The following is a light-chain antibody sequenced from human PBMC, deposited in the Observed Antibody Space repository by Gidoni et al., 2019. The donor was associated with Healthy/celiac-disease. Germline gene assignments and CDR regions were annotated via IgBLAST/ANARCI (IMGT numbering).Light chain of an antibody. V-gene: IGLV2-14*01. CDR2: DVS. J-gene: IGLJ2*01. Sequence: QSALTQPAPVSGSPGQSITISCTGTSSDVGGYNYVSWYQQHPGKAPKPMIYDVSNRPSGVSNRFSGSKSGNTASLTISGLPAEDEADYYCSSYTSSSTLVVFGGGTKLTVL. CDR1: SSDVGGYNY. CDR3: SSYTSSSTLVV.